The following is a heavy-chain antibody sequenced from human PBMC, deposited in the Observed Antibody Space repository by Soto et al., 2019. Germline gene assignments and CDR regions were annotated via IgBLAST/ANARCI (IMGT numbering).Heavy chain of an antibody. CDR1: GFTFYNTW. CDR2: VKSKTDGGAT. J-gene: IGHJ4*02. Sequence: PGGSLRLSCTASGFTFYNTWMSWVRQAPGKGLGWVGRVKSKTDGGATDYTAPVKGRFTISRDDSQNTLYLQMNSLQTDDTAVYYCTTDRRSGYDPQFDFWGQGTLVTVSS. D-gene: IGHD5-12*01. V-gene: IGHV3-15*01. CDR3: TTDRRSGYDPQFDF.